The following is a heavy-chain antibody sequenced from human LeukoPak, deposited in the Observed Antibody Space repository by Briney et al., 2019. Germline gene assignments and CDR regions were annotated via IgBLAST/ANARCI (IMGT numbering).Heavy chain of an antibody. Sequence: SETLSLTCTVSGASIRSYYWSWIRQPPGKGLEWIGYIYYSGSTNYNPSLKSRVTMSVDTSKNQFSLKLSSMTAADTAVYYCASDCDGGSCHAHWGQGTLVTVSS. V-gene: IGHV4-59*01. CDR3: ASDCDGGSCHAH. J-gene: IGHJ4*02. CDR1: GASIRSYY. CDR2: IYYSGST. D-gene: IGHD2-15*01.